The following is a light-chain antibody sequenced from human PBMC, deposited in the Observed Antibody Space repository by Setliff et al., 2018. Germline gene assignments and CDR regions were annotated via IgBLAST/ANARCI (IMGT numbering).Light chain of an antibody. J-gene: IGKJ4*01. CDR2: GAS. V-gene: IGKV3D-15*01. Sequence: EIVMTQSPATLSLSPGERGTLSCRASQSVSNNLAWYQQKPGQAPRLLICGASTRATGIPTRISGSGSGTEFTLTISSLQSEDFAIYYCQQYYDRPLTFGGGTKVDIK. CDR1: QSVSNN. CDR3: QQYYDRPLT.